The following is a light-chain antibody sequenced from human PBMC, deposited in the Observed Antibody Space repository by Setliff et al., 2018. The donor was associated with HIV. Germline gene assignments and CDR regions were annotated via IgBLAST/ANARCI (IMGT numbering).Light chain of an antibody. CDR2: DFT. J-gene: IGLJ1*01. V-gene: IGLV2-14*03. Sequence: ALTQPASVSAAPGLSITISCTGTKSDIGGYNYVSWYVQEPGKAPKLIMYDFTSRPSGISNRFSGSKSGDTASLTISGLQADDEANYYCSSYSSSTSFYVFGTGTKV. CDR3: SSYSSSTSFYV. CDR1: KSDIGGYNY.